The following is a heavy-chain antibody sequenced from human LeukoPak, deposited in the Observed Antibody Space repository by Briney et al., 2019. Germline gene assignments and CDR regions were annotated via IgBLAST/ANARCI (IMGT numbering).Heavy chain of an antibody. Sequence: GGSLRLSCAASGFTFSSYGTHWVRQAPGKGLEWVAVISYDGSNKYYADSVKGRFTISRDNSKNTLYLQMNSLRAEDTAVYYCARPVVGASSWFDPWGQGTLVTVSS. CDR1: GFTFSSYG. V-gene: IGHV3-30*03. CDR3: ARPVVGASSWFDP. J-gene: IGHJ5*02. CDR2: ISYDGSNK. D-gene: IGHD1-26*01.